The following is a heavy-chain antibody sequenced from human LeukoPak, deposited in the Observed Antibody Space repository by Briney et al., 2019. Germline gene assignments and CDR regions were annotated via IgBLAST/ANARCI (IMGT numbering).Heavy chain of an antibody. V-gene: IGHV3-74*01. D-gene: IGHD2-15*01. Sequence: PGGSLSLSCAASGFTFSSYWMHWVRQAPGKGLVWVSRINSDGSSTSYADSVKGRFTTSRDNAKNTLYLQMNSLRAEDTAVYYCARGYCSGGSCYSAYRGQGTLVTVSS. CDR2: INSDGSST. J-gene: IGHJ4*02. CDR1: GFTFSSYW. CDR3: ARGYCSGGSCYSAY.